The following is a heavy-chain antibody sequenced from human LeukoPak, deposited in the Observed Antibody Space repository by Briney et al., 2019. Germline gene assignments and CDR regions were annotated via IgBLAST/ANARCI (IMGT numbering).Heavy chain of an antibody. Sequence: GGSLRLSCTASGFTFGDYAMSWVRQAPGKGLEWVAVIWYDGSNKYYADSVKGRFTISRDNSKNTLYLQMNSLRAEDTAVYYCARGTGPAASDIDYWGQGTLVTVSS. CDR3: ARGTGPAASDIDY. CDR2: IWYDGSNK. V-gene: IGHV3-33*01. CDR1: GFTFGDYA. D-gene: IGHD6-25*01. J-gene: IGHJ4*02.